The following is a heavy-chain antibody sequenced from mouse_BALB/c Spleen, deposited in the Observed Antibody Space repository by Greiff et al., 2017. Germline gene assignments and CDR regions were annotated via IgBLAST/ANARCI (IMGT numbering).Heavy chain of an antibody. Sequence: EVLLVESGGGLVQPGGSLKLSCAASGFTFSSYGMSWVRQTPDKRLELVATINSNGGSTYYPDSVKGRFTISRDNAKNTLYLQMSSLKSEDTAMYYCAREFAYWGQGTLVTVSA. CDR2: INSNGGST. V-gene: IGHV5-6-3*01. J-gene: IGHJ3*01. CDR1: GFTFSSYG. CDR3: AREFAY.